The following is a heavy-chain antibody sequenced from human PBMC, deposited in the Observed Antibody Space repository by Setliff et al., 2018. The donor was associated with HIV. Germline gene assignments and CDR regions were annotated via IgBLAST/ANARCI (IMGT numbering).Heavy chain of an antibody. V-gene: IGHV4-34*01. J-gene: IGHJ4*02. CDR3: ASRPYSYDYSGRVFDF. D-gene: IGHD3-22*01. Sequence: SETLSLTCTAYGGSFSNYYTNWIRQPPGKGLEWIGELSPSGTTRSNPSLQSRVTISLDTSNNQFSLKLTSVTAADTAMYYCASRPYSYDYSGRVFDFWGQGALVTVSS. CDR2: LSPSGTT. CDR1: GGSFSNYY.